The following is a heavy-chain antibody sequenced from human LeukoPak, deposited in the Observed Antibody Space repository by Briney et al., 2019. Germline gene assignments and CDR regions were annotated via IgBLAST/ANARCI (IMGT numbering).Heavy chain of an antibody. Sequence: ASVKVSCKASGYTFTGYYMHWVRQAPGQGLEWMGRINPNSGGTNYAQKFQGRVTMTRDTSISTAYMELSRLRSDDTAVYYCARGSLHWNYYDSSGSAEISCWGQGTLVTVSS. J-gene: IGHJ4*02. CDR1: GYTFTGYY. D-gene: IGHD3-22*01. CDR2: INPNSGGT. CDR3: ARGSLHWNYYDSSGSAEISC. V-gene: IGHV1-2*06.